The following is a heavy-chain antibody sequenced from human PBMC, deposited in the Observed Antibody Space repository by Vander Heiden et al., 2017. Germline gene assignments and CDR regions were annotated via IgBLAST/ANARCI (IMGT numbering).Heavy chain of an antibody. V-gene: IGHV3-30*18. Sequence: QVQLVESGGGVVQPGRSLRLSCAASGFTFSIYGMHWVRQAPGKGLEWVAVISYDGSNKYYADSVKGRFTISRDNSKNTLYLQMNSLRAEDTAVYYCAKGGHIPLDYWGQGTLVTVSS. CDR3: AKGGHIPLDY. CDR1: GFTFSIYG. J-gene: IGHJ4*02. D-gene: IGHD2-21*01. CDR2: ISYDGSNK.